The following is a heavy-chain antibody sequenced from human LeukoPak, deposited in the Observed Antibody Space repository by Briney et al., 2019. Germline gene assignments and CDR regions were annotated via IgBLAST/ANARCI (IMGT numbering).Heavy chain of an antibody. D-gene: IGHD4-11*01. CDR3: ARGFGTVTHVFYYYYMDV. V-gene: IGHV4-59*01. Sequence: SETLSLTCTVSGGSISSYYWSWIRQPPGKGLEWIGYSYYSGSTNYNPSLKSRVTISVDTSKNQFSLKLSSVTAADTAVYYCARGFGTVTHVFYYYYMDVWGKGTTVTVSS. CDR2: SYYSGST. J-gene: IGHJ6*03. CDR1: GGSISSYY.